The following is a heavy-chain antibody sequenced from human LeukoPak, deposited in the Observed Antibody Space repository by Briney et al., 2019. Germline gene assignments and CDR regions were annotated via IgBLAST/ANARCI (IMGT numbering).Heavy chain of an antibody. Sequence: GGSLRLSCAASGFTFNSYAMSWVRQAPGKGLEWVSAISGSGGSTYYADSVKGRFTISRDNSKNTLYLQMITLRAEDTAVYYCAEREYGLFDYWGQGTLVTVSS. CDR1: GFTFNSYA. CDR2: ISGSGGST. J-gene: IGHJ4*02. D-gene: IGHD6-6*01. V-gene: IGHV3-23*01. CDR3: AEREYGLFDY.